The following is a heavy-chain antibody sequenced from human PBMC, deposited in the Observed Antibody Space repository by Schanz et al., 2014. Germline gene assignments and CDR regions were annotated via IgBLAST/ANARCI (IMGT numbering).Heavy chain of an antibody. D-gene: IGHD3-16*01. CDR3: ARHGGIPYYPMDV. CDR1: GFTFSSYA. J-gene: IGHJ6*02. Sequence: VQLLESGGGLVQPGGSLRLSCAASGFTFSSYAMSWVRQAPGKGLEWIGYISYSGRTYYSPSLKSRLTMSVDTSKNQFSLRLSSVTAADTAVYYCARHGGIPYYPMDVWGQGTTVTVSS. CDR2: ISYSGRT. V-gene: IGHV4-59*06.